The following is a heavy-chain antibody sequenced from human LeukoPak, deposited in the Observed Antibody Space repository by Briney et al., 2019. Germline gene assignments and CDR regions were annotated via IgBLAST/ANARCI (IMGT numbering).Heavy chain of an antibody. CDR3: ARDYAGSSSWNWFDP. CDR2: IYYSGST. D-gene: IGHD6-13*01. Sequence: PSETLSLTCAVYGGSFNSYYWSWIRQPPGKGLEWIGYIYYSGSTNYNPSLKSRVTISVDTSKNQFSLKLSSVTAADTAVYYCARDYAGSSSWNWFDPWGQGTLVTVSS. CDR1: GGSFNSYY. J-gene: IGHJ5*02. V-gene: IGHV4-59*01.